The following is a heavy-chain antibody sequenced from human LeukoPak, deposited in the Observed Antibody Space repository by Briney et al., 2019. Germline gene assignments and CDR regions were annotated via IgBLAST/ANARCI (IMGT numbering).Heavy chain of an antibody. V-gene: IGHV4-34*01. J-gene: IGHJ6*03. CDR2: INQSGST. Sequence: SETLSLTCAVYGGSFSGFYWSWIRQPPGKGLEWIGEINQSGSTNYNPSLKSRVTISVDTSKNQFSLKLSSVTAADTAVYYCVRGGEIAVAGIYYYYMDVWGKGTTVTVSS. CDR1: GGSFSGFY. D-gene: IGHD6-19*01. CDR3: VRGGEIAVAGIYYYYMDV.